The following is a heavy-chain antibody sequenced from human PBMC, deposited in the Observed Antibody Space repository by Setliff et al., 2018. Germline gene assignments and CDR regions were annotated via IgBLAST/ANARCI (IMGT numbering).Heavy chain of an antibody. CDR3: ARQIPQRGYYDFWSEPPDWFDP. Sequence: SVKVSCKASGGTFSSYAISWVRQAPGQGLEWMGGIIPIFGTANYAQKFQGRVTITADESTSTAYMELSSLRSEDTAVYYWARQIPQRGYYDFWSEPPDWFDPWGQGTLVTVSS. CDR1: GGTFSSYA. D-gene: IGHD3-3*01. CDR2: IIPIFGTA. J-gene: IGHJ5*02. V-gene: IGHV1-69*13.